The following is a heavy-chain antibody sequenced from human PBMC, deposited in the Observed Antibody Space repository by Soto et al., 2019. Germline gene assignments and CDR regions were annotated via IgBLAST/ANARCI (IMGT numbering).Heavy chain of an antibody. CDR3: ARDTTVTRVFDYYYGMDV. CDR2: IWYDGSNK. V-gene: IGHV3-33*01. Sequence: QVQLVESGGGVVQPGRSLRLSCAASGFTFSRYAMHWVLQAPGKVLELVAVIWYDGSNKYYADAVKGRFTISRDNSKNTLYLQMNSLRAEDTAVYYCARDTTVTRVFDYYYGMDVWGQGNTVTVSS. CDR1: GFTFSRYA. D-gene: IGHD4-4*01. J-gene: IGHJ6*02.